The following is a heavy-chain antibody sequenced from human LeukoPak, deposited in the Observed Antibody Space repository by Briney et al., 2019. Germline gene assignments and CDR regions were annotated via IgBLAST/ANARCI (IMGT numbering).Heavy chain of an antibody. D-gene: IGHD3-9*01. J-gene: IGHJ4*02. Sequence: GRSLGLSCAASGFTFSSYAMHWVRQAPGKGLEWVAVISYDGSNKYYADSVKGRFTISRDNSKNTLYLQMNSLRAEDTAVYYCARGADYDILTGYYTSFDYWGQGTLVTVSS. V-gene: IGHV3-30*04. CDR2: ISYDGSNK. CDR1: GFTFSSYA. CDR3: ARGADYDILTGYYTSFDY.